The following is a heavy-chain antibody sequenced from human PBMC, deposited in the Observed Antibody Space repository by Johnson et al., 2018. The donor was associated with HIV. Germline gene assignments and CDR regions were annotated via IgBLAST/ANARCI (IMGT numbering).Heavy chain of an antibody. CDR1: GFTFSQFA. Sequence: QVQLVESGGGVVQPGRSLRLSCAASGFTFSQFAMHWVRQAPGKGLEWVAVISYDGSNKYYADSVKGRFTISRDNSKNTLYLQMNSLRAEDTAVYYCASLSSSLFGAFDIWGQGTMVTVSS. CDR2: ISYDGSNK. J-gene: IGHJ3*02. V-gene: IGHV3-30-3*01. D-gene: IGHD6-13*01. CDR3: ASLSSSLFGAFDI.